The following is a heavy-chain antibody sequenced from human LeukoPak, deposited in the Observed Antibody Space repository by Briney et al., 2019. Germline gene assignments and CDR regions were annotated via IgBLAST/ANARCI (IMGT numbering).Heavy chain of an antibody. D-gene: IGHD2-15*01. Sequence: GGSLRLSCAASEFTFSSYEMYWVRQAPGKGLEWVSSISRSGSTKYYADSVKGRFTISRDNAKNSLFLQMNSLRAEDTAVYYCARVLRYCSGGNCYSGGLGYMDVWGKGTTVTISS. J-gene: IGHJ6*03. CDR3: ARVLRYCSGGNCYSGGLGYMDV. CDR1: EFTFSSYE. V-gene: IGHV3-48*03. CDR2: ISRSGSTK.